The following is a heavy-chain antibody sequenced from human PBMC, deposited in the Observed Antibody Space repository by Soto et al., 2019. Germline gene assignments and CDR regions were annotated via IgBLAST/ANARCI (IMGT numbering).Heavy chain of an antibody. CDR1: GFTFSSYS. CDR3: ARAPKFHDAFDI. CDR2: ISSSSSYI. J-gene: IGHJ3*02. V-gene: IGHV3-21*01. Sequence: EVQLVESGGGLVKPGGSLRLSCAASGFTFSSYSMNWVRQAPGKGLEWVSSISSSSSYIYYADSVKGRFTISRDNAKNSLYLQMKSLRAEDTAVYYCARAPKFHDAFDIWGQGTMVTVSS.